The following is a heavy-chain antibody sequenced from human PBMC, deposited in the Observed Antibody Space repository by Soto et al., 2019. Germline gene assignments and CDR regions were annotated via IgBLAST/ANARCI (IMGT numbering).Heavy chain of an antibody. CDR3: AKDKSTGEYSYYRYMDV. CDR2: ISWNSGQL. D-gene: IGHD4-17*01. Sequence: EVQLVESGGGLVQPDRSLRLSCVASGFTFDDYAMHWVRQAPGKGLEWVSAISWNSGQLDYADSVRGRFTISRDNAKNSLYLQMNSLRPEDTALYYCAKDKSTGEYSYYRYMDVWGKGTTVTVSS. CDR1: GFTFDDYA. V-gene: IGHV3-9*01. J-gene: IGHJ6*03.